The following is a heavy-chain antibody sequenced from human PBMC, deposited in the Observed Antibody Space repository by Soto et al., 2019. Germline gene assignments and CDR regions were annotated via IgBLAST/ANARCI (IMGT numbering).Heavy chain of an antibody. V-gene: IGHV4-31*03. CDR1: GGSINSGGYC. J-gene: IGHJ4*02. CDR2: SSYGGST. CDR3: SRGILV. D-gene: IGHD5-18*01. Sequence: QVQLQESGPGLVKPSQTLSLTCTVSGGSINSGGYCWSWIRQHPGKGLDWIGCSSYGGSTSYNPTLNSRVTIAVDTSKNQFSLKLTSVTAADTAVYYCSRGILVWGQGALITVSS.